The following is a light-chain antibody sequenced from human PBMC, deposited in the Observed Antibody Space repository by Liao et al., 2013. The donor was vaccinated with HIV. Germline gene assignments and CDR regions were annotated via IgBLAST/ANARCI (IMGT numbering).Light chain of an antibody. CDR2: SDR. CDR3: QVWDSSTDWV. J-gene: IGLJ3*02. Sequence: SYVLTQPSSVSVAPGKTATITCGGNNIGGKSVHWYQQKPGQAPVLVIYSDRDRPSGIPERFSGSNSGNTATLTISRVEAGDEADYYCQVWDSSTDWVFGGGTNLAVL. CDR1: NIGGKS. V-gene: IGLV3-21*04.